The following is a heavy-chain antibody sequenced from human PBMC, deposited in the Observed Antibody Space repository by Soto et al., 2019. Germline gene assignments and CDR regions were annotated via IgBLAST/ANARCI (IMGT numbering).Heavy chain of an antibody. D-gene: IGHD5-18*01. CDR1: GGSISISSYY. CDR2: IYYSGRN. J-gene: IGHJ4*02. Sequence: SETLSLTCTVSGGSISISSYYWGLIRHPPGKGLEWIGSIYYSGRNHSNTYTKSRVTISVDTHKNQFPLKLSSVPAAETAVYYCERHYGYEVFDYWGQGTLVTVSS. V-gene: IGHV4-39*01. CDR3: ERHYGYEVFDY.